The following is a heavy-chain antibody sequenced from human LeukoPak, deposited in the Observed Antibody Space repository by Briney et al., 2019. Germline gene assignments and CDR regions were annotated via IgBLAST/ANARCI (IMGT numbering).Heavy chain of an antibody. V-gene: IGHV3-21*01. CDR2: ISSSSSYI. J-gene: IGHJ4*02. Sequence: GGSLRLSCAASGFTFSSYSMNWVRQAPGKGLEWVSSISSSSSYIYYADSVKGRSTISRDNAKNSLYLQMNSLRDEDTAVYYCARDQEWFGESIDYWGQGTLVTVSS. CDR1: GFTFSSYS. D-gene: IGHD3-10*01. CDR3: ARDQEWFGESIDY.